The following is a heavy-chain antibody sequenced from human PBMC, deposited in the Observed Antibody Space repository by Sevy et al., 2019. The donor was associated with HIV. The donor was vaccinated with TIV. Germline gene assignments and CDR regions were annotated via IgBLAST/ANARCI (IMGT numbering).Heavy chain of an antibody. CDR2: ISGSGGGK. J-gene: IGHJ4*02. V-gene: IGHV3-23*01. D-gene: IGHD3-10*01. CDR1: GFTFSSFA. CDR3: AKEFYRGSYLED. Sequence: GSLRLSCAASGFTFSSFAISWVRQAPGKGLEWVSDISGSGGGKKYADSVKGRFTVSRDNAQNPVFLQMNNLGGEDTGLYYCAKEFYRGSYLEDWGQGTLVTVSS.